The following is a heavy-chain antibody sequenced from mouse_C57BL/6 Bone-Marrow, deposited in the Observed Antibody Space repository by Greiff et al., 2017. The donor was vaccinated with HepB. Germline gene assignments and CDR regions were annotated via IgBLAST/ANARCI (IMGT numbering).Heavy chain of an antibody. Sequence: EVQLVESGGDLVKPGGSLKLSCAASGFNFSSYGMSWVRQTPDKRLEWVATIISGGSYTYYPDSVKGRFTISRDTATNTLYLQMSSLKSEDTAMYYSARRNHYYGSSSYYFDYWGKGTTLTVSS. V-gene: IGHV5-6*01. J-gene: IGHJ2*01. CDR3: ARRNHYYGSSSYYFDY. CDR1: GFNFSSYG. D-gene: IGHD1-1*01. CDR2: IISGGSYT.